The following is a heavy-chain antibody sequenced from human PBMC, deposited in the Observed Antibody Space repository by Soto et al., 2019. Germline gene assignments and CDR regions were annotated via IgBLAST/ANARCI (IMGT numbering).Heavy chain of an antibody. CDR2: ISGSGGST. D-gene: IGHD4-17*01. V-gene: IGHV3-23*01. J-gene: IGHJ4*02. Sequence: EVQLLESGGGLVQPGGSLRLSCAASGFTFSRYAMSWVRQAPGKGLEWVSAISGSGGSTYYADSVKGRFTISRDNSKNTLYLQMNSLRAEDTAGDYCAKDLNDYGDYEHDYWGQGTLVTVSS. CDR3: AKDLNDYGDYEHDY. CDR1: GFTFSRYA.